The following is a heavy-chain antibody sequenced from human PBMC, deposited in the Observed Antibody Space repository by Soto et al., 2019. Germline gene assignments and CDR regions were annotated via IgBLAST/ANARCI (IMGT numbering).Heavy chain of an antibody. V-gene: IGHV3-11*06. D-gene: IGHD2-15*01. CDR3: VRGGGGGLFDP. CDR2: ISPGSRYP. J-gene: IGHJ5*02. Sequence: GGSLILSCAGSGFTFGYSYMSWIRQAPGKGLEWLSYISPGSRYPAYADSVKGRFTISRDNAKRSLYLQMMSLTAEDTAIYYCVRGGGGGLFDPWGQGTMVNVSS. CDR1: GFTFGYSY.